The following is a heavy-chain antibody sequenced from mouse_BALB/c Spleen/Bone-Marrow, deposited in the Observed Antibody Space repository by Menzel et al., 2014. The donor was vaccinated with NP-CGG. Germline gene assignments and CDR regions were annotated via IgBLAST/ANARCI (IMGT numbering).Heavy chain of an antibody. CDR2: IDPYNGGT. CDR3: ARHSYYGSSLFDY. CDR1: GYSFTAYN. Sequence: EVKLMESGPELEKPGASVKISCKASGYSFTAYNMNWVKQSNGKSLEWIGYIDPYNGGTSYNQKFKGKATLTVGKSSSTAYMHLNSLTSEDSAVYYCARHSYYGSSLFDYWGQGTTLTVSS. J-gene: IGHJ2*01. V-gene: IGHV1S135*01. D-gene: IGHD1-1*01.